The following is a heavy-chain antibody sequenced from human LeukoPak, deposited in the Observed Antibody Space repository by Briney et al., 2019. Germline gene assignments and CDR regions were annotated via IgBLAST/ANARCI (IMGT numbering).Heavy chain of an antibody. Sequence: GGSLRLSCSASGFTFSRYPMHWVRQAPGKGLAYVSAISSNGGSTYYADSVKGRFTISRDNSKNTLYLQMGSLRAEDTAVYYCAKFYDILTGYFDYWGQGTLVTVSS. D-gene: IGHD3-9*01. CDR1: GFTFSRYP. V-gene: IGHV3-64D*09. CDR2: ISSNGGST. J-gene: IGHJ4*02. CDR3: AKFYDILTGYFDY.